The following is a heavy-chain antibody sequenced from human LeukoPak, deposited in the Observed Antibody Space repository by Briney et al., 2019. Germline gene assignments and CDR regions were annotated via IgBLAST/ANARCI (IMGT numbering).Heavy chain of an antibody. CDR3: AGVNPPDSYYYYYGMDV. V-gene: IGHV4-31*03. CDR2: IYYSGST. Sequence: PSETLSLTCTVSGGSISSGGYYWSWIRQHPGKGLEWIGYIYYSGSTYYNPSLKSRVTISVDTSKNQFSLKLSSVTAADTAVYYCAGVNPPDSYYYYYGMDVWGQGTTVTVSS. J-gene: IGHJ6*02. D-gene: IGHD1-14*01. CDR1: GGSISSGGYY.